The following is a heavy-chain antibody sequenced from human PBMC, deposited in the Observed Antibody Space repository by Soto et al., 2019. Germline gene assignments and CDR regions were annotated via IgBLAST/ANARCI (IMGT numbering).Heavy chain of an antibody. CDR3: ARLYYYDSTGYYRYFDH. J-gene: IGHJ4*02. V-gene: IGHV3-23*01. CDR1: GFTFSNYA. D-gene: IGHD3-22*01. Sequence: PGGSLRLSCAASGFTFSNYAMSWVRQAPGKGLEWVSYIGGSGDSTYYADSVKGRFTISRDNSKNTLFLQMNSLRTEDTAIYYCARLYYYDSTGYYRYFDHWGQGTL. CDR2: IGGSGDST.